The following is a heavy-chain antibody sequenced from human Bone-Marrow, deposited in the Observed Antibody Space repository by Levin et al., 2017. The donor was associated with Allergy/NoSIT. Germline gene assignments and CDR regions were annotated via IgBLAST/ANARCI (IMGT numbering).Heavy chain of an antibody. CDR2: IWNDGINK. Sequence: HPGGSLRLSCAASGFTFDNFGIHWVRQAPGKGLEWVAVIWNDGINKFYADSVKGRFTISRDNSKNTVYLQMNSLRVEDTGVYYCARDGLTSYYYDSRPGSDYWGQGTRVTVSS. J-gene: IGHJ4*02. V-gene: IGHV3-33*01. D-gene: IGHD3-22*01. CDR3: ARDGLTSYYYDSRPGSDY. CDR1: GFTFDNFG.